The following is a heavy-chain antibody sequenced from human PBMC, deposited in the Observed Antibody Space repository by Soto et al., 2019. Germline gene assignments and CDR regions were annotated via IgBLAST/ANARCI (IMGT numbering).Heavy chain of an antibody. V-gene: IGHV3-30*18. CDR2: ISYDGSNK. D-gene: IGHD1-26*01. CDR3: AKVKEWELLYDAFDI. J-gene: IGHJ3*02. CDR1: GFPFSSYG. Sequence: GGSLRLSCAASGFPFSSYGMHWVRQAPGKGLEWVAVISYDGSNKYYADSVKGRFTISRDNSKNTLYLQMNSLRAEDTAVYYCAKVKEWELLYDAFDIWGQGTMVTVSS.